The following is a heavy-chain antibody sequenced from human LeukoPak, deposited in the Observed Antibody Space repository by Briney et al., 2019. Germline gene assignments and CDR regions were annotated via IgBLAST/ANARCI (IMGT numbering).Heavy chain of an antibody. Sequence: ASVKVSCKASGYTFTGYYMHWVRQAPGQGLEWMGRINPNSGGTNYAQKFEGRVTMTRDTSISTAYMELSRLRSDDTAVYYCARDPRQRSSRPNWFDPWGQGTLVTVSS. J-gene: IGHJ5*02. CDR3: ARDPRQRSSRPNWFDP. CDR2: INPNSGGT. V-gene: IGHV1-2*06. D-gene: IGHD6-13*01. CDR1: GYTFTGYY.